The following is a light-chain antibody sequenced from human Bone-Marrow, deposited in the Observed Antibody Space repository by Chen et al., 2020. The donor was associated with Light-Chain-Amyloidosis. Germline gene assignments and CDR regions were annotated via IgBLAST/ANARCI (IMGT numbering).Light chain of an antibody. V-gene: IGLV3-21*02. CDR3: QVWDRSSDRPM. CDR1: YIGSTS. CDR2: DDS. J-gene: IGLJ3*02. Sequence: SYVLTQPSSVSVAPGQTATIACGGNYIGSTSVHWYQQTPGQAPILVVYDDSDRPSGIPVRLSGSNSGNTATLAISRVEAGDEADYYCQVWDRSSDRPMFGGGTKLTVL.